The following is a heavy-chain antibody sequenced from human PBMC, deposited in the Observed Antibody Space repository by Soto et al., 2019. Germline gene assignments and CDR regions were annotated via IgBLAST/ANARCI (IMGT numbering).Heavy chain of an antibody. CDR2: INHSGST. D-gene: IGHD3-10*01. V-gene: IGHV4-34*01. CDR3: ARRWVIGNYGSGSYPFSYSGMDV. J-gene: IGHJ6*02. CDR1: GGSFSGYY. Sequence: SSETLSLTCAVYGGSFSGYYWSWIRQPPGKGLEWIGEINHSGSTNYNPSLKSRVTISVDTSKNQFSLKLSSVTAADTAVYYCARRWVIGNYGSGSYPFSYSGMDVWGQGTTVTVSS.